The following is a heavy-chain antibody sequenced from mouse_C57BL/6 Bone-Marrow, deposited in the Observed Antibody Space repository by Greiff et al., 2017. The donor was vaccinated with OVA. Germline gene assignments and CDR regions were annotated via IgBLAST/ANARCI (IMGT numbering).Heavy chain of an antibody. Sequence: VQLQQPGTELVKPGASVKLSCKASGYTFTSYWMHWVKQRPGQGLEWIGNINPSNGGTNYNEKFKSKATLTLDKSSSTAYMQLSSLTSEDSAVYYCAREGYYVYYFDYWGQGTTLTVSS. CDR3: AREGYYVYYFDY. J-gene: IGHJ2*01. V-gene: IGHV1-53*01. CDR1: GYTFTSYW. D-gene: IGHD2-3*01. CDR2: INPSNGGT.